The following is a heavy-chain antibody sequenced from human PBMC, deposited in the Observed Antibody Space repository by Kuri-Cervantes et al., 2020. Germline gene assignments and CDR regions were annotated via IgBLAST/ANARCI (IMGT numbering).Heavy chain of an antibody. J-gene: IGHJ4*02. CDR2: SNAGNGNT. Sequence: ASVKVSCKASGYTFTSYAMHWVRQAPGQRLEWMGWSNAGNGNTKYSQEFQGRVTITRDTSASTAYMELSSLRSEDMAVYYCARVQSRLWFRRGYFDYWGQGTLVTVSS. CDR3: ARVQSRLWFRRGYFDY. V-gene: IGHV1-3*02. D-gene: IGHD3-10*01. CDR1: GYTFTSYA.